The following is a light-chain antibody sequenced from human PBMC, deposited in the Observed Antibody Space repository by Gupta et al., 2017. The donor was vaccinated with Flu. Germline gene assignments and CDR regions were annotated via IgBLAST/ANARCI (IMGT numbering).Light chain of an antibody. V-gene: IGKV2-30*01. CDR3: RQGKHWPST. CDR1: QSRVSSDGNNY. J-gene: IGKJ2*01. Sequence: VLTQSPLSLPVTLGKPASISCSSSQSRVSSDGNNYFNWFQQRPGQSPRRLIYKGSNRDSGVPDRFSGSGSGTDFTLKISRGEAEDVKIYYCRQGKHWPSTFGQGTKLDIK. CDR2: KGS.